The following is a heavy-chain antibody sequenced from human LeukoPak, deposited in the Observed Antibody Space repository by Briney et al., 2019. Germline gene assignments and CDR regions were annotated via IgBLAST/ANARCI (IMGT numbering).Heavy chain of an antibody. V-gene: IGHV3-30*03. CDR1: GFTFSNYG. D-gene: IGHD3-10*01. Sequence: GGSLRLSCAASGFTFSNYGMHWVRQAPGKGLEWVAVISYDGNNNYYADSVKGRFTISRDNSKNTVYFQMNSLRAEDTAVYYCARGLPGYEFGLRGALFDHWGQGTLVTVSS. CDR2: ISYDGNNN. J-gene: IGHJ4*02. CDR3: ARGLPGYEFGLRGALFDH.